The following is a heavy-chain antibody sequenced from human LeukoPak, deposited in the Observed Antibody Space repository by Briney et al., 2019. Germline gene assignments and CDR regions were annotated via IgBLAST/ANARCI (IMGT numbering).Heavy chain of an antibody. Sequence: ASVKVSCKASGYTFIAYHMHWVRQAPGQGLEWMGRIHPSSGATNYAQRFQGRVTLTRDTSINTAYMELSRLTSDDTAVYYCARVGNYYDSSGYYYASQYFDYWGQGTPVTVSS. CDR1: GYTFIAYH. J-gene: IGHJ4*02. V-gene: IGHV1-2*06. CDR3: ARVGNYYDSSGYYYASQYFDY. CDR2: IHPSSGAT. D-gene: IGHD3-22*01.